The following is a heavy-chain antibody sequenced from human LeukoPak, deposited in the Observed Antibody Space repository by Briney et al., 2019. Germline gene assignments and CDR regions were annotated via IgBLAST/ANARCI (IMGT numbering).Heavy chain of an antibody. CDR1: GGTFSSYA. Sequence: SVNVSCKASGGTFSSYAISWVRQAPGQGLEWMGGIIPIFGTANYAQKFQGRVTITADESTSTAYMELSSLRSEDTAVYYCARPRHPAKVRGVGDAFDIWGQGTMVTVSS. CDR3: ARPRHPAKVRGVGDAFDI. CDR2: IIPIFGTA. J-gene: IGHJ3*02. V-gene: IGHV1-69*13. D-gene: IGHD3-10*01.